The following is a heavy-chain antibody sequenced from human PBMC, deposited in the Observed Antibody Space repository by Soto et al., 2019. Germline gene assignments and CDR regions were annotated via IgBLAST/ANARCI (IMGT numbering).Heavy chain of an antibody. J-gene: IGHJ4*02. V-gene: IGHV3-21*01. CDR3: ARDPYSSGWD. D-gene: IGHD6-19*01. CDR2: ISGSSSYI. CDR1: GFTFSRYV. Sequence: VQLLESGGGLVQPGGSLRLSCAASGFTFSRYVINWVRQSPGKGLEWVSSISGSSSYIYYADSVKGRFTISRDNAKNSLYLQMNSLRAEDTAVYYCARDPYSSGWDWGQGTLVTVSS.